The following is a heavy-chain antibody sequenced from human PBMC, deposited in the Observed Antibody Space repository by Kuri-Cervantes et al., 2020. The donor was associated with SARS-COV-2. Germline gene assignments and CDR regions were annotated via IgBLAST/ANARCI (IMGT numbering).Heavy chain of an antibody. Sequence: ASVKVSCKASGYTFTSYAMNWVRQAPGQGLEWMGIINPSGGSTSYAQKFQGRVTMTRDTSTSTVYMELSSLRSEDTAVYYCARALAAAGIWVYWGQGTLVTVSS. D-gene: IGHD6-13*01. J-gene: IGHJ4*02. CDR2: INPSGGST. CDR1: GYTFTSYA. CDR3: ARALAAAGIWVY. V-gene: IGHV1-46*01.